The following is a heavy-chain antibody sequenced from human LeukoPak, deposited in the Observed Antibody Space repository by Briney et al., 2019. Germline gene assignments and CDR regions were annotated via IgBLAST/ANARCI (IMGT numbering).Heavy chain of an antibody. CDR1: GGSISSGSYY. J-gene: IGHJ4*02. D-gene: IGHD6-19*01. CDR3: ARGPIAVATNDY. V-gene: IGHV4-61*02. Sequence: SQTLSLTCTVSGGSISSGSYYWSWIRQPAEKGLEWIGRIYTSGSTNYNPSLKSRVTISVDTSKNQFSLKLSSVTAADTAVYYCARGPIAVATNDYWGQGTLVTVSS. CDR2: IYTSGST.